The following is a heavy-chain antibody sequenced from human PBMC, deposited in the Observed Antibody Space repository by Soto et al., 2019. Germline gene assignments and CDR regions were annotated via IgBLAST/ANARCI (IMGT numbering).Heavy chain of an antibody. J-gene: IGHJ4*02. CDR1: GGTFRNYA. CDR3: AIPLPKQQLVRGAFDH. CDR2: SIPVFGTA. Sequence: QVQLVQSGAEVKKPGSSVKLSCKTSGGTFRNYAINWVRQAPGQGLEWMGGSIPVFGTANYAQTFQGRFTTTADESTNTAYMELSSLRSEDTAVYYCAIPLPKQQLVRGAFDHWGQGTLVTVAS. D-gene: IGHD6-13*01. V-gene: IGHV1-69*01.